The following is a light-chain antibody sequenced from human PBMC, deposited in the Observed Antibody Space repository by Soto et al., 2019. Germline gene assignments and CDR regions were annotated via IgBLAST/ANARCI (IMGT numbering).Light chain of an antibody. CDR2: EVS. J-gene: IGLJ3*02. CDR1: SSDVGNYNY. CDR3: SSYAGSNIWV. V-gene: IGLV2-8*01. Sequence: QSALTQSPSASGSPGQSVTISCTGTSSDVGNYNYVSWYQQHPGKAPKLMIYEVSKRPSGVPDRFSGSKSGNTASLTVSGLQVEDEADYCCSSYAGSNIWVFGGGTKLTVL.